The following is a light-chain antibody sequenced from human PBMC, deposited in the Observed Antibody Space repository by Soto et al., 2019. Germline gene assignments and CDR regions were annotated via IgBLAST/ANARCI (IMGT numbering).Light chain of an antibody. Sequence: DIVMTQSPLTLPVTPGEPASISCRSSQSLLHSNGYNYFDWYLQKPGQSPQLLIYLGSYRASGVPDRFSGRGSGTDFTLKISRVEAEDVGVYYCMQTRQTPFTFGPGTKVDI. CDR1: QSLLHSNGYNY. J-gene: IGKJ3*01. CDR2: LGS. V-gene: IGKV2-28*01. CDR3: MQTRQTPFT.